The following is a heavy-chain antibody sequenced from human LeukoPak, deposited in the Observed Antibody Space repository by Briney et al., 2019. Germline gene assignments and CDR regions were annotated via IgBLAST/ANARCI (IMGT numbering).Heavy chain of an antibody. J-gene: IGHJ4*02. Sequence: SVKVSCKASGGTFSSYAISWVRQAPGQGLEWMGRIIPIFGTANHAQKFQGRVTITTDESTSTAYMELSSLRSEDTAVYYCARDDSSGVAFVYWGQGTLVTVSS. D-gene: IGHD6-19*01. CDR3: ARDDSSGVAFVY. CDR1: GGTFSSYA. CDR2: IIPIFGTA. V-gene: IGHV1-69*05.